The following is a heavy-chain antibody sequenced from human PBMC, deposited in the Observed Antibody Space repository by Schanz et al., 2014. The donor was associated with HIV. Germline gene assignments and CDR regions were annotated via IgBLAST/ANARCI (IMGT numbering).Heavy chain of an antibody. CDR3: AKSRGDSWPYGMDV. V-gene: IGHV3-74*01. Sequence: EVQLVESGGGLVQPGGSLRLSCAASGFTFSGYWMHWVRQSPGKGLVWVSRINSDGSTTAYADSVKGRFTISRDNAKNTLYLDMNSLRVADTATYYCAKSRGDSWPYGMDVWGQGTTVTVSS. CDR2: INSDGSTT. J-gene: IGHJ6*02. CDR1: GFTFSGYW. D-gene: IGHD4-17*01.